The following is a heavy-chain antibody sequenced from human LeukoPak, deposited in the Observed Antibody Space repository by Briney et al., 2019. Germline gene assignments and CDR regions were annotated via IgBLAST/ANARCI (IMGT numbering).Heavy chain of an antibody. CDR3: AKDLTTVTSQGDY. CDR1: GFTFSSYG. D-gene: IGHD4-17*01. V-gene: IGHV3-30*02. J-gene: IGHJ4*01. CDR2: IRYDGSNK. Sequence: GGSLRLSCAASGFTFSSYGMHWVRQAPGKGLEWVAFIRYDGSNKYYADSVKGRFTISRDNSKNTLYLQMNNLRPEDTAVYYCAKDLTTVTSQGDYWGHGTLVTVSS.